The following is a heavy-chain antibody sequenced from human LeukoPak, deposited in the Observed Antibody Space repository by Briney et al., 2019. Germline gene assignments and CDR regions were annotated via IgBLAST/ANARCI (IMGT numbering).Heavy chain of an antibody. V-gene: IGHV3-7*01. CDR2: IKQDGSEK. D-gene: IGHD1-26*01. CDR3: AGENPFNSGTYEVHYYYYYYVDV. J-gene: IGHJ6*03. Sequence: ETLSLTCAVYGGSFSGYYWSWVRQAPGKGLEWVANIKQDGSEKYYVDSVKGRFTISRDNAKNSLYLQMNSLRAEDTAVYYCAGENPFNSGTYEVHYYYYYYVDVWGKGTTVTVSS. CDR1: GGSFSGYY.